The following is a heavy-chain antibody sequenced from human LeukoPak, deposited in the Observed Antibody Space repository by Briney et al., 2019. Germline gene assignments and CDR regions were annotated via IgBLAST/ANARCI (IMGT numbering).Heavy chain of an antibody. D-gene: IGHD3-22*01. V-gene: IGHV3-20*04. CDR1: GFTFDDYG. J-gene: IGHJ4*02. CDR2: INWNGGST. Sequence: PGGSLRLSCAASGFTFDDYGMSWVRQAPGKGLEWVSGINWNGGSTGYADSVKGRFTISRDNAKNSLYLQMNSLRAEDTAVYYCARDLPYYDSSGYYSASPFDYWGQGTLVTVSS. CDR3: ARDLPYYDSSGYYSASPFDY.